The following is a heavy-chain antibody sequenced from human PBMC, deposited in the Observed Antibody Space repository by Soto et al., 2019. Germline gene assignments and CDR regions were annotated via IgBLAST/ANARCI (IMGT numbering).Heavy chain of an antibody. Sequence: QVQLEESGGGVVQPGRSLRLSCAASGFSFNIYAMNWVRQAPGQGLEWLSLISDDGTKTYYADSVKGRFIVSRDDSSNTLYLQMDSLRAEDTALYFCARASLPGRLPYYGMGVWGQGTTVLVSS. V-gene: IGHV3-30-3*01. J-gene: IGHJ6*02. CDR1: GFSFNIYA. CDR3: ARASLPGRLPYYGMGV. CDR2: ISDDGTKT.